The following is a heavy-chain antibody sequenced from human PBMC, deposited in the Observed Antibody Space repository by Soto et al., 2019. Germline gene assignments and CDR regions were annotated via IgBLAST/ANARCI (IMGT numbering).Heavy chain of an antibody. D-gene: IGHD3-10*02. V-gene: IGHV5-51*01. CDR2: IYPGDSET. Sequence: GESLKISCKASGYNFTTYWIGWVRQMPGKGPEWMGIIYPGDSETRYRTSFQGRVTISVDNSITTAYVQWSSLKASDTAMYYCARSYYYVGDNWFDPGGQGTLVTVPS. CDR3: ARSYYYVGDNWFDP. CDR1: GYNFTTYW. J-gene: IGHJ5*02.